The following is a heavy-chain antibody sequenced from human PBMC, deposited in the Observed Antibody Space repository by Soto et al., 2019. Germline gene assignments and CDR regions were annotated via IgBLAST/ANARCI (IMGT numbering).Heavy chain of an antibody. CDR1: GYTFTSYD. J-gene: IGHJ3*02. CDR2: MNPNSGNT. Sequence: QVRLVQSGAEVKKPGASVKVSCKASGYTFTSYDINWVGQATGQGLEWRGWMNPNSGNTGYAQKFQGRVTMTRNTSISTAYMELSSLRSEDTAVYYCARGRREWYSGSSTDAFDIWGQGTMVTVSS. D-gene: IGHD1-26*01. CDR3: ARGRREWYSGSSTDAFDI. V-gene: IGHV1-8*01.